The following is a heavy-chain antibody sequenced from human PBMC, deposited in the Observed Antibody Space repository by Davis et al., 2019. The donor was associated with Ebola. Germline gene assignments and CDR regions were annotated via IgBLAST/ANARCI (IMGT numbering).Heavy chain of an antibody. D-gene: IGHD3-10*01. V-gene: IGHV1-8*01. CDR2: MNAKSGNT. CDR1: GYTFTCCE. Sequence: ASVKVSCKAAGYTFTCCEINWVRQTTGQGLEWLGFMNAKSGNTGYAQKLQGRVTMTTDTSTSTAYMELRSLRSDATAVYYCARVSRITMVRGVFDWFDPWGQGTLVTVSS. CDR3: ARVSRITMVRGVFDWFDP. J-gene: IGHJ5*02.